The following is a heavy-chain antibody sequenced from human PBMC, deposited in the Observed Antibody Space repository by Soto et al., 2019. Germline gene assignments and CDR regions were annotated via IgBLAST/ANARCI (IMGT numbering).Heavy chain of an antibody. Sequence: QVQLQESGPGLVKPSQTLSLTCTVSGGSISSGGYSWSWIRQHPGKGLEWIGYIYYSGSTYYNPSLKSRVTISVDTSKNQFSLKLSSVTAADTAVYYCARVFGFGGMDVWGQGTTVTVSS. D-gene: IGHD3-10*01. J-gene: IGHJ6*02. V-gene: IGHV4-31*03. CDR3: ARVFGFGGMDV. CDR2: IYYSGST. CDR1: GGSISSGGYS.